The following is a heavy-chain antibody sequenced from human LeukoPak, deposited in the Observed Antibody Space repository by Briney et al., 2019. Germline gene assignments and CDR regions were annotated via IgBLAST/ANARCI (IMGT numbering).Heavy chain of an antibody. CDR2: INPSGGST. CDR1: GYTFTSYY. Sequence: GASVKVSCKASGYTFTSYYMHWVRQAPGQGLEWMGIINPSGGSTSYAQKFQGRVTMTRDTSTSTVYMELSSLRSEDTAVYYCARARKRYSSSWYFDYWGQGTLVTVSS. J-gene: IGHJ4*02. D-gene: IGHD6-13*01. V-gene: IGHV1-46*01. CDR3: ARARKRYSSSWYFDY.